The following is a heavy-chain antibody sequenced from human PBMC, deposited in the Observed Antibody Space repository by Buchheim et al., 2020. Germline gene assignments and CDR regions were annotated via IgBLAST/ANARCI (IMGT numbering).Heavy chain of an antibody. CDR3: ARGPYSTKFDP. V-gene: IGHV1-69*02. D-gene: IGHD6-13*01. Sequence: QVQLVQSGAEVKKPGSSVKVSCKASGGTFSSYTISWVRQAPGQGLEWMGRIIPMLGIANYAQTCQGRVTITAAKPTRTAYMELSSLRSEDTAVYYCARGPYSTKFDPWGQGTL. J-gene: IGHJ5*02. CDR1: GGTFSSYT. CDR2: IIPMLGIA.